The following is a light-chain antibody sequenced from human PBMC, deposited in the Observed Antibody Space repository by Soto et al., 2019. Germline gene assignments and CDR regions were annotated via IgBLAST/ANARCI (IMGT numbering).Light chain of an antibody. V-gene: IGLV2-8*01. CDR3: SSFAGGNIYV. Sequence: QSVLTQPASVSGSPGQSITVSCIGTSSDVGDYNSVSWYQQHPGKAPKLMIYDVSKRPSGVPDRFSGSKSGYTASLTVSGLQAEDEADYYCSSFAGGNIYVFGTGTKVTVL. CDR2: DVS. CDR1: SSDVGDYNS. J-gene: IGLJ1*01.